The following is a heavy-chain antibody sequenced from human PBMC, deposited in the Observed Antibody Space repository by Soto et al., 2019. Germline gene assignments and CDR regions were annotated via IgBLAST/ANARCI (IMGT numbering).Heavy chain of an antibody. CDR3: AKYPCPHLFLGDYYDGMDV. V-gene: IGHV3-30*18. J-gene: IGHJ6*02. CDR1: GFTFSSYG. CDR2: ISYDGSNK. Sequence: QVQLVESGGGVVQPGRSLRLSCAASGFTFSSYGMHWVRQAPGKGLEWVAGISYDGSNKYYADSVKGRFTISRDNSKNKLYLQMNSLRAEDTAVYYCAKYPCPHLFLGDYYDGMDVWGQGTTVTVSS.